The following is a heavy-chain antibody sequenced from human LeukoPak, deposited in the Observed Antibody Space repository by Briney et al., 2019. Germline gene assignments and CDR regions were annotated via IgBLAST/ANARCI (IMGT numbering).Heavy chain of an antibody. V-gene: IGHV4-4*07. CDR1: GGSISSYY. D-gene: IGHD2-21*02. Sequence: SETLSLTCTVSGGSISSYYWSWIRQPAGKGLEWIGRIYTSGGTNYNPSLKSRVTMSVDTSKNQFSLKLSSVTAADTAVYYCARYLRAYCGGDCSTYYFDYWGQGTLVTVSS. CDR3: ARYLRAYCGGDCSTYYFDY. J-gene: IGHJ4*02. CDR2: IYTSGGT.